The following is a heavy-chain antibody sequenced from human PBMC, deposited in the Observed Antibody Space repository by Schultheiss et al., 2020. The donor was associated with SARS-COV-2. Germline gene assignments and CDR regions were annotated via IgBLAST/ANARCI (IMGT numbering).Heavy chain of an antibody. CDR3: AKMSLHTTIYYFDY. Sequence: GGSLRLSCAASGFTFSNAWMSWVRQAPGKGLEWVGRIKSKTDGGTTDYAAPVKGRFTISRDNSENTLYLQMDSLRAEDTAVYFCAKMSLHTTIYYFDYWGQGTLVTVSS. CDR1: GFTFSNAW. D-gene: IGHD1-1*01. CDR2: IKSKTDGGTT. V-gene: IGHV3-15*01. J-gene: IGHJ4*02.